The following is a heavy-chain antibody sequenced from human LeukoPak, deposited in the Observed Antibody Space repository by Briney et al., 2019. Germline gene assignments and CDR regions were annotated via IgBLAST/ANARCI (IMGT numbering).Heavy chain of an antibody. J-gene: IGHJ4*02. V-gene: IGHV3-23*01. CDR2: ISGTDDST. Sequence: GGSLRLSCAASGFTFSSFAMSWARQAPGRGLEWVSVISGTDDSTYCADSVKGRFTISRDNSKNTLYLQMNSLRAEDRALYNFAKARGTYYYDSGSSTFDYWGQGTLVTVSS. D-gene: IGHD3-10*01. CDR3: AKARGTYYYDSGSSTFDY. CDR1: GFTFSSFA.